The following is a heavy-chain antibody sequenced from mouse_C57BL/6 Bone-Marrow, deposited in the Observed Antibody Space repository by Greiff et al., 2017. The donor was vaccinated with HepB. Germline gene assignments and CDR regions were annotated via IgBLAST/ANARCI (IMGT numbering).Heavy chain of an antibody. Sequence: EVQRVESGPGLVKPSQSLSLTCSVTGYSITSGYYWNWIRQFPGNKLEWMGYISYDGSNNYNPSLKNRISITRDTSKNQFFLKLNSVTTEDTATYYCARGGSIDYYDYWGQGTTLTVSS. J-gene: IGHJ2*01. CDR2: ISYDGSN. CDR1: GYSITSGYY. D-gene: IGHD1-1*01. V-gene: IGHV3-6*01. CDR3: ARGGSIDYYDY.